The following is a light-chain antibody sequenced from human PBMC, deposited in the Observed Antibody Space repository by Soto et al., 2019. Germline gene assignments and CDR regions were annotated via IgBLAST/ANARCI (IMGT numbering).Light chain of an antibody. Sequence: DIQMTQSPSSLSASVGDRVTITCRASQSINNYLNWYQQKPGKAPKVLIYAASTLQRGVPPRFSGSGSGTYFSLTISSLQPEDFATYFCQQSYTTPSVTFGGGTKVDIK. CDR3: QQSYTTPSVT. V-gene: IGKV1-39*01. CDR1: QSINNY. CDR2: AAS. J-gene: IGKJ4*01.